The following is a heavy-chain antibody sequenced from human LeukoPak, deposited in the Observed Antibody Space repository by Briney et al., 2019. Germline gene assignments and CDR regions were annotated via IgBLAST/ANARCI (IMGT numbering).Heavy chain of an antibody. Sequence: SETLSLTCAVYGGSFSGYYWSWIRQPPGKGLEWIGEINHSGSTNYNPSLKSRVTISVDTSRNQFSLKLSSVTAADTAVYYCARENDGVNSLWFGPWGQGTLVTVSS. V-gene: IGHV4-34*01. CDR3: ARENDGVNSLWFGP. D-gene: IGHD4-23*01. J-gene: IGHJ5*02. CDR2: INHSGST. CDR1: GGSFSGYY.